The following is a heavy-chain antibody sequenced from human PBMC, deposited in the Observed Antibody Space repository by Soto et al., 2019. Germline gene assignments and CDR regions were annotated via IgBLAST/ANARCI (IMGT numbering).Heavy chain of an antibody. D-gene: IGHD6-6*01. CDR1: GYTFTSYG. CDR3: ARAPLYSTSPKSAFDI. V-gene: IGHV1-18*01. Sequence: QVQLVQSGPEVKKPGASVKVSCKASGYTFTSYGISWVRQAPGQGLEWMGWISTYNGNPNYAQKLQGRVTMTTDTSTSTAYMEVRSLRSDDTAVFYCARAPLYSTSPKSAFDIWGQGTVVTVSS. CDR2: ISTYNGNP. J-gene: IGHJ3*02.